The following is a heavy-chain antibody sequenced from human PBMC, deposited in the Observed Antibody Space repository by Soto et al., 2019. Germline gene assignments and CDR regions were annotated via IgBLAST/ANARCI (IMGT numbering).Heavy chain of an antibody. D-gene: IGHD6-19*01. CDR3: ARSLWDTSGWKTDY. Sequence: SETLSLTCAVSGDSISSLYWSWIRQPPGKGLEWIGYIYYSGSINYNPSLKSRVTISVDTSKNQFSLNLSSVTAADTAVYYCARSLWDTSGWKTDYWGQGILVTVS. CDR2: IYYSGSI. J-gene: IGHJ4*02. V-gene: IGHV4-59*01. CDR1: GDSISSLY.